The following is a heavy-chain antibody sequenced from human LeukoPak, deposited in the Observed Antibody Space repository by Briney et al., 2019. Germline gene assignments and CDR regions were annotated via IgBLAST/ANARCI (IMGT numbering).Heavy chain of an antibody. V-gene: IGHV4-34*01. D-gene: IGHD3-10*01. J-gene: IGHJ6*03. CDR3: ARGRGYYYGSGSYYNVRGYYYMDV. CDR2: INHSGST. CDR1: GGSFSGYY. Sequence: SETLSLTCAVYGGSFSGYYWSWIRQPPGKGLEWIGEINHSGSTNYNPSLKSRVTISVDTSKNQFSLKLSSVTAADTAVYYCARGRGYYYGSGSYYNVRGYYYMDVWGKGTTVTVSS.